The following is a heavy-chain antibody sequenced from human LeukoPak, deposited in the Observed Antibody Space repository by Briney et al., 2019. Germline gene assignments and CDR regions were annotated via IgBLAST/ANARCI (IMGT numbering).Heavy chain of an antibody. CDR1: GGSISSYY. D-gene: IGHD4-11*01. CDR3: ARGRVASSTWHSTYYYYFYMDV. CDR2: IYYSGST. J-gene: IGHJ6*03. V-gene: IGHV4-59*01. Sequence: SETLSLTCTVSGGSISSYYWSWIRQPPGKGLEWIGYIYYSGSTNYNSSFKSRVTISIDTSKNQFSLRLSPVTAADTAVYFCARGRVASSTWHSTYYYYFYMDVWGKGTTVTVSS.